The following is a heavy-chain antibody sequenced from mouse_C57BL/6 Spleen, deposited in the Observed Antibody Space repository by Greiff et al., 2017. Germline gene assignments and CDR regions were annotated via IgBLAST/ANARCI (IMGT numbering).Heavy chain of an antibody. Sequence: QVQLKESGAELVRPGASVTLSCKASGYTFTDYEMHWVKQTPVHGLEWIGAIDPETGGTAYNQKFKGKAILTADKSSSTAYMELRSLTSEDSAVYYCTKTAQARGRDYWGQGTSVTVSS. CDR1: GYTFTDYE. J-gene: IGHJ4*01. CDR2: IDPETGGT. D-gene: IGHD3-2*02. V-gene: IGHV1-15*01. CDR3: TKTAQARGRDY.